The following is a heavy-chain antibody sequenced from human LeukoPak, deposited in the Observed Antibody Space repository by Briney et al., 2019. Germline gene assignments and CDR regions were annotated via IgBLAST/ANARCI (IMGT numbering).Heavy chain of an antibody. D-gene: IGHD3-3*01. Sequence: GGSLRLSCVASGFTFGKYWMSWVRQAPGKGLEWVANIRLDGSEKNYVGSVKGRFTISRDNTKNSLYLQMNSLRAEDTAVFYCARDQYDTWSRRGNFDSWGQGTLVIVSS. CDR2: IRLDGSEK. CDR3: ARDQYDTWSRRGNFDS. CDR1: GFTFGKYW. J-gene: IGHJ4*02. V-gene: IGHV3-7*03.